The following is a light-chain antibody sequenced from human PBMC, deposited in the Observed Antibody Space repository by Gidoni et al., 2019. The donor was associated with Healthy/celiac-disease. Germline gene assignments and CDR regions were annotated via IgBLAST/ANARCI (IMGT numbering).Light chain of an antibody. CDR3: QQSYSTPCT. V-gene: IGKV1-39*01. Sequence: DTQMTQLPSALSASVGDRVTITCRASQRISSYLNWYQQKPGKAPKLLIYAASSLQSGVPSRFSGSGSGTDFTLTISSMQPEDFATYYCQQSYSTPCTFGPGTKVDIK. J-gene: IGKJ3*01. CDR2: AAS. CDR1: QRISSY.